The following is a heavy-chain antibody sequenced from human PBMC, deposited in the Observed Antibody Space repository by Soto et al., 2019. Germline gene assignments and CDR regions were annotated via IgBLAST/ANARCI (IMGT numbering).Heavy chain of an antibody. CDR1: GGTFSSYA. D-gene: IGHD3-9*01. Sequence: SVKVSCKAAGGTFSSYAISWVRQAPGQGLEWMGGIIPIFGTANYAQKFQGRVTITADKSTSTAYMELSSLRSEDTAVYYCASPVLRYFGRCYLGMDVWGQGITVTDS. CDR2: IIPIFGTA. CDR3: ASPVLRYFGRCYLGMDV. J-gene: IGHJ6*02. V-gene: IGHV1-69*06.